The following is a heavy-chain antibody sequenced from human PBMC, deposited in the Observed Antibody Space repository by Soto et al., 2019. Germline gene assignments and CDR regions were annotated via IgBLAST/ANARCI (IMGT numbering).Heavy chain of an antibody. J-gene: IGHJ4*02. Sequence: GGSLRLSCAASGFTFSSYWMSWVRQAPGKGLEWVANIKQDGSEKYYVDSVKGRFTISRDNAKNSLYLQMNSLRAEDTAVYYCARESITMVRGVTLYYFDYWGQGTLVTVSS. CDR1: GFTFSSYW. D-gene: IGHD3-10*01. V-gene: IGHV3-7*01. CDR2: IKQDGSEK. CDR3: ARESITMVRGVTLYYFDY.